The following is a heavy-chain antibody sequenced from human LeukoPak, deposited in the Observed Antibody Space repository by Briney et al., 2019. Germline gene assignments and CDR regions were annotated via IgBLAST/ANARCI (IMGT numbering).Heavy chain of an antibody. V-gene: IGHV3-7*01. J-gene: IGHJ4*02. Sequence: GGSLRLSCAASEFIFSSYWMSWVRQAPGKGLEWVANIKQDGSVKYYVDSVKARFTISRDNAKNSLFLQMNSLRAEDTAVYYCARVAAMTGTVIDYWGQGTLVTVSS. D-gene: IGHD6-19*01. CDR1: EFIFSSYW. CDR3: ARVAAMTGTVIDY. CDR2: IKQDGSVK.